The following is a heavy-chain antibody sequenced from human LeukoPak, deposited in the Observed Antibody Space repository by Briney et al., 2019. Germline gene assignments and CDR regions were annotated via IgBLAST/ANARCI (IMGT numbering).Heavy chain of an antibody. CDR2: INPNSGGT. CDR1: GYTFTGYY. D-gene: IGHD3-3*01. J-gene: IGHJ5*02. Sequence: ASVKVSCKASGYTFTGYYMHWVRQAPGQGLEWMGWINPNSGGTNYAQKFQGRVTMTRDTSISTAYMELSSLRSEDTAVYYCARGNLRFLEWSLNWFDPWGQGTLVTVSS. V-gene: IGHV1-2*02. CDR3: ARGNLRFLEWSLNWFDP.